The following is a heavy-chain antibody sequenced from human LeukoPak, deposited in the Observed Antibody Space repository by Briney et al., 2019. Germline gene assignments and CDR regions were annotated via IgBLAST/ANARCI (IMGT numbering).Heavy chain of an antibody. Sequence: GGSLRLSCAASGFTFSDYAMTWIRQAPGKGLEWVSTISGSGISTCFADSVKGRFTISRDNSRNTLFLQMNSLRAEDTAVYYCARGRPPYYWGQGTLVTVSS. CDR1: GFTFSDYA. CDR3: ARGRPPYY. CDR2: ISGSGIST. J-gene: IGHJ4*02. V-gene: IGHV3-23*01.